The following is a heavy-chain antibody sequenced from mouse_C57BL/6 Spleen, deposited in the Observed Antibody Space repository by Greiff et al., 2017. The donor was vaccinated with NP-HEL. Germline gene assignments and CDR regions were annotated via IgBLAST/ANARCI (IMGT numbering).Heavy chain of an antibody. J-gene: IGHJ2*01. CDR3: ASRGY. CDR1: GYTFTSYW. Sequence: QVQLQQPGAELVMPGASVKLSCKASGYTFTSYWMHWVKQRPGQGLEWIGEIDPSDSYTNYTQKFKGKSTLTVDKSSSTAYRQLSSLTSEDSAVYYCASRGYWGQGTTLTVSS. CDR2: IDPSDSYT. V-gene: IGHV1-69*01.